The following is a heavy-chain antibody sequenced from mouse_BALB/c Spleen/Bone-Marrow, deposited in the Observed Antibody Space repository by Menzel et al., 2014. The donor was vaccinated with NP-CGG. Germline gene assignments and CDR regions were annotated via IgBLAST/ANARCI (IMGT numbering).Heavy chain of an antibody. Sequence: VQLQQSGAELVKPGASVKPSCKASGYTFTSYWMHWVKQRPGQGLEWIGEINPSNGRTNYNEKFKSKATLTVDKSSSTACMQLSSLTSEDSAVYYCAREGLGRSFDYWGQGTTLTASS. D-gene: IGHD2-14*01. J-gene: IGHJ2*01. CDR1: GYTFTSYW. CDR2: INPSNGRT. V-gene: IGHV1S81*02. CDR3: AREGLGRSFDY.